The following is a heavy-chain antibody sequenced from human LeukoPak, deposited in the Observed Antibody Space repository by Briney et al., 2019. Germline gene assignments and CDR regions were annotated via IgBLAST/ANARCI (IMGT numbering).Heavy chain of an antibody. V-gene: IGHV3-48*03. J-gene: IGHJ4*02. CDR1: GFTFSSYE. D-gene: IGHD3-10*01. CDR2: ISSSGSTI. CDR3: ALWFGDPFDY. Sequence: GGSLRLSCAASGFTFSSYEMNWVRQAPGKGLEWVSYISSSGSTIYYADSVKGRSTISRDNAKNSLYLQMNSLRAEDTAVYYCALWFGDPFDYWGQGTLVTVSS.